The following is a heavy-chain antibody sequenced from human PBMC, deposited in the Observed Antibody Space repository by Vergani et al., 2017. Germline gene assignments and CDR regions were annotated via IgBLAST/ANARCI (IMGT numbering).Heavy chain of an antibody. CDR1: GGTFSSYA. CDR3: AGNGRIAVAGSFDY. J-gene: IGHJ4*02. Sequence: QVQLVQSGAEVKKPGSSVKVSCKASGGTFSSYAISWVRQAPGQGLEWMGRIIPILGIANYAQKFQGRVTITADKSTSTAYMELSSLRSEDTAVYYCAGNGRIAVAGSFDYWGQGTLVTVSS. V-gene: IGHV1-69*04. D-gene: IGHD6-19*01. CDR2: IIPILGIA.